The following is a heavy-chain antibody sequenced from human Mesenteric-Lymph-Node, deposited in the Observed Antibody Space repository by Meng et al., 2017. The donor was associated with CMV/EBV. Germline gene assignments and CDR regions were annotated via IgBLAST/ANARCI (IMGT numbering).Heavy chain of an antibody. CDR1: GFTFSSYW. CDR3: AKAGGYGSGSYYNFDY. Sequence: GESLKISCAASGFTFSSYWMSWVRQAPGKGLEWVANIKQDGSEKYYVDSVKGRFTISRDNAKNSLYLQMNSLRAEDTALYYCAKAGGYGSGSYYNFDYWGQGTLVTVSS. J-gene: IGHJ4*02. D-gene: IGHD3-10*01. CDR2: IKQDGSEK. V-gene: IGHV3-7*03.